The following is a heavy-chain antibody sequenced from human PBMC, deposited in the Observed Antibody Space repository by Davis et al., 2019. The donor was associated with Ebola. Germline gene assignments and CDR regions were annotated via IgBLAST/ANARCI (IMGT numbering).Heavy chain of an antibody. V-gene: IGHV3-48*03. Sequence: GGSLRLSCAASGFTFNNYEMNWVRQAPGKGLVWISYISDSGSTTYYTDSVKGRFTISRDNAKNSLFLQMNSLRVEDTAVYYCATADFWSGYSVHYWGQGTLVTVSS. J-gene: IGHJ4*02. CDR2: ISDSGSTT. CDR3: ATADFWSGYSVHY. CDR1: GFTFNNYE. D-gene: IGHD3-3*01.